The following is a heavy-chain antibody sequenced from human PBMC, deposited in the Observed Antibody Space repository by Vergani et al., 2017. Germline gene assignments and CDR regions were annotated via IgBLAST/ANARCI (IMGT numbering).Heavy chain of an antibody. J-gene: IGHJ6*02. V-gene: IGHV3-66*02. Sequence: EVQLVESGGGLVQPGGSLRLSCAASGFTVSSNYMSWVRQAPGKGLEWVSVIYSGGSTYYADSVKGRFTISRDNSKITLYLQMNSLRAEDTAVYYCARLSMSGSYYYYYGMDVWGQGTTVTVSS. CDR2: IYSGGST. D-gene: IGHD1-26*01. CDR3: ARLSMSGSYYYYYGMDV. CDR1: GFTVSSNY.